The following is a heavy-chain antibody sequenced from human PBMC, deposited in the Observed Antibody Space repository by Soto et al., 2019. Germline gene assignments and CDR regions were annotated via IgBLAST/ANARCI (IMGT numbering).Heavy chain of an antibody. CDR3: ARDSVGGGTVVALIDY. V-gene: IGHV3-33*01. Sequence: VELVESGGGVVQPGTSLRLSCEASGFSFNNFAMHWVRQAPGKGLEWLAAIWYDGKNRKYADSVRGRFSISRDNSDNTLFLQMNSVTAEVTAVYYCARDSVGGGTVVALIDYWGQGTLVSVSS. CDR2: IWYDGKNR. D-gene: IGHD2-21*01. J-gene: IGHJ4*02. CDR1: GFSFNNFA.